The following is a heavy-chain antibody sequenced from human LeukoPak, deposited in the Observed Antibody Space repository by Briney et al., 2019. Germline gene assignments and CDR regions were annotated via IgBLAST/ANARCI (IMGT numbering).Heavy chain of an antibody. J-gene: IGHJ4*02. CDR1: GFTFSSYE. CDR3: AKAIVVYCGGDCYLGY. V-gene: IGHV3-48*03. CDR2: ISSSGSTI. Sequence: PGGSLRLSCAASGFTFSSYEMNWVRQAPGKGLEWVSYISSSGSTIYYADSVKGRFTISRDNSKNTLYLQMNSLRAEDTAVYYCAKAIVVYCGGDCYLGYWGQGTLVTVSS. D-gene: IGHD2-21*02.